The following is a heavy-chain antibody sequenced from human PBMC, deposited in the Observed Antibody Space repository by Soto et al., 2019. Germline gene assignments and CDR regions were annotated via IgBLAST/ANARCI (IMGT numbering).Heavy chain of an antibody. CDR1: GGSISSYY. Sequence: SETLSLTCTVSGGSISSYYWSWIRQPPGKGLEWIAYISYSGSTNYNPSLKSRVTISVDTSKNQFSLKLNSVTAADTALYYCARGGITGARGAFDVWGRGTMVTVSS. CDR3: ARGGITGARGAFDV. V-gene: IGHV4-59*01. D-gene: IGHD1-20*01. J-gene: IGHJ3*01. CDR2: ISYSGST.